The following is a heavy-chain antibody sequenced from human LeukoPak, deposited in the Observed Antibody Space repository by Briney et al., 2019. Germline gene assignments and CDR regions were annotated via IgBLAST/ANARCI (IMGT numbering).Heavy chain of an antibody. Sequence: GGSLRLSCAASGFTFSSYAMSWVRQAPGQGLELVSAISGSGGSTYYADSVKGRFTISRDNSKNTLYLQMNSLRAEDTAVYYCAKDRAGWILFDYWGQGTLVTVSS. V-gene: IGHV3-23*01. D-gene: IGHD2-2*03. CDR1: GFTFSSYA. CDR3: AKDRAGWILFDY. CDR2: ISGSGGST. J-gene: IGHJ4*02.